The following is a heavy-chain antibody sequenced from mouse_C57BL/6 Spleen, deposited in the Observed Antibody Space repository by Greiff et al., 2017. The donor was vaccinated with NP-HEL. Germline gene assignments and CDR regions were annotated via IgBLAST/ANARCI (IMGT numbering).Heavy chain of an antibody. CDR2: INPGDGDT. J-gene: IGHJ4*01. CDR1: GYAFSSYW. Sequence: VQLQESGAELVKPGASVKISCKASGYAFSSYWMNWVKQRPGKGLEWIGQINPGDGDTNYNGKFKGKATLTADKSSSTAYRQLSSMTSEDSAVYFCERRGGITTGVADYYARDYWGQGTSVTVSS. V-gene: IGHV1-80*01. CDR3: ERRGGITTGVADYYARDY. D-gene: IGHD1-1*01.